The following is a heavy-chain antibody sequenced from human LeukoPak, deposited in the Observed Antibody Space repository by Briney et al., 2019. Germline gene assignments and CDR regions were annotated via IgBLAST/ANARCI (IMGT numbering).Heavy chain of an antibody. D-gene: IGHD3-10*01. CDR1: GGSISSYH. CDR3: LCVVGELSPYYYYGMDV. CDR2: IYTSGST. J-gene: IGHJ6*02. Sequence: PSETLSLTCTVSGGSISSYHWSWIRQPAGKGLEWIGRIYTSGSTNYNPSLKSRVTMSVDTSKNQFSLKLSSVTAADTAVYYCLCVVGELSPYYYYGMDVWGQGTTVTVSS. V-gene: IGHV4-4*07.